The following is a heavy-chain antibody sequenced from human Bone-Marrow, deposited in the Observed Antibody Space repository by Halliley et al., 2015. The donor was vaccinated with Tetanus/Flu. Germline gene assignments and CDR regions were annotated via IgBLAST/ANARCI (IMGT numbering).Heavy chain of an antibody. Sequence: TLSLTCSISGGSISGDYSWSWIRQPPGKGLEWIGYIYHTGNSYYNPSLTSRLTISIDRSKNQISLKLTSVTAADTAVYYCARGTLLDAFDVWGPGKRVTVSS. CDR2: IYHTGNS. CDR3: ARGTLLDAFDV. J-gene: IGHJ3*01. V-gene: IGHV4-30-2*01. CDR1: GGSISGDYS.